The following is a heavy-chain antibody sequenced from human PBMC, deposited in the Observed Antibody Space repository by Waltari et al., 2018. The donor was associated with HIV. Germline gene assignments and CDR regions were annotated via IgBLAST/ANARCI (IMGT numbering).Heavy chain of an antibody. CDR2: IKAGNGNS. D-gene: IGHD3-16*01. V-gene: IGHV1-3*01. Sequence: QVLLVQSGTEVKKPGASVTISCKASDYNFTSYTVHWVRQAPGRRLEWLGWIKAGNGNSRYSPGCQDRLTMTRDISASTSYFVLSGLTSDDTSVYFCARSGIVRGRSYELLAFWGQGT. CDR1: DYNFTSYT. CDR3: ARSGIVRGRSYELLAF. J-gene: IGHJ4*01.